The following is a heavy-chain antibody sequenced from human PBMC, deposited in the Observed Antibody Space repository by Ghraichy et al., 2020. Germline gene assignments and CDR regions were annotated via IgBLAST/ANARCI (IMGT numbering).Heavy chain of an antibody. D-gene: IGHD3-22*01. CDR2: INHSGST. CDR1: GGSFSGYY. CDR3: ARPTYYYDSSGYYLLAFFDY. J-gene: IGHJ4*02. Sequence: SQTLSLTCAVYGGSFSGYYWSWIRQPPGKGLEWIGEINHSGSTNYNPSLKSRVTISVDTSKNQFSLKLSSVTAADTAVYYCARPTYYYDSSGYYLLAFFDYWGQGTLVTVSS. V-gene: IGHV4-34*01.